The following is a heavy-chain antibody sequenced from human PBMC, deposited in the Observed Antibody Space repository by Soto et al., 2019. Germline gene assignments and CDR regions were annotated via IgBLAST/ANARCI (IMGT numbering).Heavy chain of an antibody. D-gene: IGHD3-10*01. J-gene: IGHJ6*02. CDR3: ARPLWFGELFYGMDV. CDR2: IYYSGST. Sequence: PSETLSLTCTVSGGYVSSGSYYWSWHRQPPGKGLEWIGYIYYSGSTNYNPSLKSRVTISVDTSKNQFSLKLSSVTAAEPAGYYCARPLWFGELFYGMDVWGQGTTVTVSS. V-gene: IGHV4-61*01. CDR1: GGYVSSGSYY.